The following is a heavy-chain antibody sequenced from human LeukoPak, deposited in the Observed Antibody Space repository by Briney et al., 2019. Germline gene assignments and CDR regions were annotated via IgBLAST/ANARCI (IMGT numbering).Heavy chain of an antibody. CDR3: ARESQSAYYFDSSGYEDAFDI. CDR1: GFAFSSFE. V-gene: IGHV3-48*03. J-gene: IGHJ3*02. D-gene: IGHD3-22*01. CDR2: IDSSGDTI. Sequence: GGSLRLSCAASGFAFSSFEMNWVRQAPGKGLEWVSYIDSSGDTIHYADSVKGRFTISRDNAKNSLYLQMNSLRAEDTAVYYCARESQSAYYFDSSGYEDAFDIWGQGTMVTVSS.